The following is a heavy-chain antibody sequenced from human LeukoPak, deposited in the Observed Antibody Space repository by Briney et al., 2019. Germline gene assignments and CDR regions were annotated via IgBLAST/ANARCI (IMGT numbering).Heavy chain of an antibody. CDR1: GGTFSSYA. CDR3: ARGTVGATRSHFDY. CDR2: IIPIFGTA. Sequence: VASVKVSCKASGGTFSSYAISWVRQAPGQGLEWMGGIIPIFGTANYAQKFQGRVTITTDESTSTAYMELSSLRSEDTAVHYCARGTVGATRSHFDYWGQGTLVTVSS. D-gene: IGHD1-26*01. V-gene: IGHV1-69*05. J-gene: IGHJ4*02.